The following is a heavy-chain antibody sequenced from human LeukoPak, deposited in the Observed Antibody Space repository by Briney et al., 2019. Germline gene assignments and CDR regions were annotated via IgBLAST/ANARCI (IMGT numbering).Heavy chain of an antibody. CDR1: RVTFSTYA. CDR3: AREGSSGYYYWLDY. J-gene: IGHJ4*02. CDR2: IIPIFGTA. V-gene: IGHV1-69*05. Sequence: SAKASCKPSRVTFSTYAISWVRQAPGQGLEWMGGIIPIFGTANYAQKFPGRVTITTDESTSTAYMELSSLRSEDTAVYYSAREGSSGYYYWLDYWGQGTLVTVSS. D-gene: IGHD3-22*01.